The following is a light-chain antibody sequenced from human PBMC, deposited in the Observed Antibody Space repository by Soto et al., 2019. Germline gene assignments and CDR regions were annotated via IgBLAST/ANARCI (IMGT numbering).Light chain of an antibody. CDR1: QSVSNN. CDR2: YAS. Sequence: EIMMTQSPVTLSVSPGERATLSCRASQSVSNNLAWYQQKPGQAPRLLIYYASTRATGIPARFSGSGSGTESTLTISSLQSEDFALYSCRQYNDWPPITFGQGTRLEIK. J-gene: IGKJ5*01. V-gene: IGKV3-15*01. CDR3: RQYNDWPPIT.